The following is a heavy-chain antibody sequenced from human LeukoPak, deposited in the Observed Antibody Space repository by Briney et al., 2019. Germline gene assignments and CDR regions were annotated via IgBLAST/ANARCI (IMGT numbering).Heavy chain of an antibody. CDR1: GFTFSSYS. V-gene: IGHV3-21*01. J-gene: IGHJ3*02. CDR3: ARDLTSSGSHNAFDI. D-gene: IGHD1-26*01. CDR2: ISSSSSYI. Sequence: PGGSLRLSCAASGFTFSSYSMNWVRQAPGKGLEWVSSISSSSSYIYYADSLKGRFTISRDNAKNSLYLQMNSLRAEDTAVYYCARDLTSSGSHNAFDIWGQGTMVTVSS.